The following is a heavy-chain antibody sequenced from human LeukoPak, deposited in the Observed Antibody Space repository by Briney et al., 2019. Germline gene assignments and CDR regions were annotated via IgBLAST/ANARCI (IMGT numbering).Heavy chain of an antibody. CDR3: AKNNRRHYTSGPNPDSLH. J-gene: IGHJ4*02. V-gene: IGHV3-9*01. CDR1: GFIFNNYA. Sequence: GGSLRLSCAGSGFIFNNYAMHWVRQPPGKGLEWVSGISWNSGSIDYADSVKGRFTISRDNAKNSLYLQMNSLRVEDTAFYYCAKNNRRHYTSGPNPDSLHWGQGALVTVSS. CDR2: ISWNSGSI. D-gene: IGHD6-19*01.